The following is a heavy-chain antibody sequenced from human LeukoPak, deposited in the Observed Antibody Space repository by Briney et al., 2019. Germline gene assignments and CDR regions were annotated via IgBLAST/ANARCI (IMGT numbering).Heavy chain of an antibody. V-gene: IGHV1-46*01. J-gene: IGHJ4*02. Sequence: ASVKVSCKASGYTFTNYYMHWVRQAPGQGLEWMGIINPSGGSTNYAQKFQGRVTMTRDTSTSTVYMELSSLRSEDTAVYFCARRGAGGDYLDYWGQGTLVTVSS. CDR2: INPSGGST. CDR3: ARRGAGGDYLDY. CDR1: GYTFTNYY. D-gene: IGHD3-10*01.